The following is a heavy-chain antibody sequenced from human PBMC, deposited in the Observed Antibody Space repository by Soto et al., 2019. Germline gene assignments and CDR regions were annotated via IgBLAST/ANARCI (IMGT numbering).Heavy chain of an antibody. J-gene: IGHJ4*02. CDR1: GFTFSSYA. CDR3: ARVFRPWGAIDY. CDR2: ISYDGSNK. V-gene: IGHV3-30-3*01. D-gene: IGHD7-27*01. Sequence: QVQLVESGGGVVQPGRSLRLSCAASGFTFSSYAMHWVRQAPGKGLEWVAVISYDGSNKYYADSVKGRFTISRDNSKNTRYLQMNSLRAEDTAVYYCARVFRPWGAIDYWGQGTLVTVSS.